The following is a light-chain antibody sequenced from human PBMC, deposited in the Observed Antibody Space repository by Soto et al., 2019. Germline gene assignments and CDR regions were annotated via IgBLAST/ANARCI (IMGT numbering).Light chain of an antibody. CDR2: VAS. CDR1: QSVSSN. Sequence: EIVMTQSPATLSVSPGERATLSCRASQSVSSNLAWYQQKPGQAPRLLIYVASTRATGIPARFSGSGSGREFTLTISSLQSEDFAVYYCQQYNNWSPLTFGGGTKVEIK. V-gene: IGKV3-15*01. CDR3: QQYNNWSPLT. J-gene: IGKJ4*01.